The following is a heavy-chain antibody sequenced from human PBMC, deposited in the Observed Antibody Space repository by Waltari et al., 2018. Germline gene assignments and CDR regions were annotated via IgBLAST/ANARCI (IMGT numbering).Heavy chain of an antibody. D-gene: IGHD3-22*01. Sequence: QVQLQESGPGLVKPSETLSLTCTVSGGSVSTYYWSWIRQPPGKGLEWIGFIYHSGRSDYNPCLKSRFTMSVDTSKNQLSLKLSSVTAADTAVFYCARHAADSSGYFYGFDSWGQGTLVTVSS. J-gene: IGHJ5*01. CDR2: IYHSGRS. CDR1: GGSVSTYY. CDR3: ARHAADSSGYFYGFDS. V-gene: IGHV4-59*08.